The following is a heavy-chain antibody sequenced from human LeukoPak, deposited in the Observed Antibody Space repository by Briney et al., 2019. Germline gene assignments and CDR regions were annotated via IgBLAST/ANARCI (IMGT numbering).Heavy chain of an antibody. V-gene: IGHV5-51*01. CDR1: GYHLQCVW. CDR3: TSGENYSDY. CDR2: IYPGDSDT. J-gene: IGHJ4*02. D-gene: IGHD2-2*01. Sequence: GESLKISLKRPGYHLQCVWVAWGRQMPGKGLEWMGIIYPGDSDTRYSPSFQGQVTISVDKSISTAYLQWRSLKASDTAMYYCTSGENYSDYWGQGTLVTVSS.